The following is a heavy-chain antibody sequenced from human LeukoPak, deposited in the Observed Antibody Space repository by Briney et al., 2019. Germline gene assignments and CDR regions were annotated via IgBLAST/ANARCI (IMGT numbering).Heavy chain of an antibody. D-gene: IGHD6-13*01. J-gene: IGHJ3*02. CDR1: GGSISSYY. V-gene: IGHV4-59*01. CDR2: IYYSGST. CDR3: ARVYSSSWSKAFDI. Sequence: SQTLSLTCTVSGGSISSYYWSWIRQPPGKGLEWIGYIYYSGSTNYNPSLKSRVTISVDTSKNQFSMKLSSVTAADTAVYYCARVYSSSWSKAFDIWGQGTMVTVSS.